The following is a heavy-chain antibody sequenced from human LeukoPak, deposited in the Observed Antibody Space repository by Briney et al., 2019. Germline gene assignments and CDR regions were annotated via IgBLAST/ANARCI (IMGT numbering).Heavy chain of an antibody. D-gene: IGHD6-13*01. CDR2: ISSSSSYI. Sequence: GGSLRLSCAASGFTFSSSWMHWVRQAPGKGLEWVSSISSSSSYIYYADSVKGRFTISRDNAKNSLYLQMNSLRAEDTAVYYCAREGAAADSYYFDYWGQGTLVTVSS. V-gene: IGHV3-21*01. CDR1: GFTFSSSW. J-gene: IGHJ4*02. CDR3: AREGAAADSYYFDY.